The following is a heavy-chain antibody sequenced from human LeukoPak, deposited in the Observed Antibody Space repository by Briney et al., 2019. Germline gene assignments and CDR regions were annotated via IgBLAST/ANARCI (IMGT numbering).Heavy chain of an antibody. V-gene: IGHV1-46*01. J-gene: IGHJ4*02. CDR1: GYTFSRYN. CDR3: ARDIDGGGYLTPFDF. Sequence: ASVKVSCRASGYTFSRYNIHWVRQAPGQGLEWMGTFNPRGGSTSYAQKFQGRLTLTSDTSTSTVYMDPNSLKSEDTALYYCARDIDGGGYLTPFDFWGQGTLVTVSS. D-gene: IGHD3-22*01. CDR2: FNPRGGST.